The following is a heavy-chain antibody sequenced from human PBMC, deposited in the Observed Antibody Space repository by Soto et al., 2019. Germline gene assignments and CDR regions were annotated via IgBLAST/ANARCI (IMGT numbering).Heavy chain of an antibody. V-gene: IGHV4-59*01. D-gene: IGHD2-8*01. J-gene: IGHJ6*03. Sequence: LSLTCNVSGGSISSYYWSWIRQPPGKGLEWIGYIYYSGSTSYNPSLKSRVTISVDTSKNQFSLRLSSVTAADTAVYYCARTNGVYYYYYYMDVWGKGTTVTVSS. CDR3: ARTNGVYYYYYYMDV. CDR1: GGSISSYY. CDR2: IYYSGST.